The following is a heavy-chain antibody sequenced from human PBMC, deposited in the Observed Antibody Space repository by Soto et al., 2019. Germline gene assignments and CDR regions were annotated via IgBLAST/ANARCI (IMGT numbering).Heavy chain of an antibody. CDR1: GGSISSGGYY. CDR2: IYYSGST. CDR3: ARAPDYSNHLSGLDY. D-gene: IGHD4-4*01. J-gene: IGHJ4*02. V-gene: IGHV4-31*03. Sequence: SETLSLTCTVSGGSISSGGYYWSCIRQHPGKGLEWIGYIYYSGSTYYNPSLKSRVTISVDTSKNQFSLKLSSVTAADTAVYYCARAPDYSNHLSGLDYWGQGTLVTVSS.